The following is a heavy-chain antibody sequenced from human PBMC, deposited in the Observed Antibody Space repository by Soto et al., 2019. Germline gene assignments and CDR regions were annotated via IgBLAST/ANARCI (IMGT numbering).Heavy chain of an antibody. CDR3: AADPVYYDSSGYYYHADD. J-gene: IGHJ4*02. CDR1: GFTFTSSA. Sequence: SVKVSCKASGFTFTSSAVQWVRQARGQRLEWIGWIVVGSGNTNYAQKFQERVTITRDMSTSTAYMELSSLRSEDTAVYYCAADPVYYDSSGYYYHADDWGQGTLVTVSS. D-gene: IGHD3-22*01. CDR2: IVVGSGNT. V-gene: IGHV1-58*01.